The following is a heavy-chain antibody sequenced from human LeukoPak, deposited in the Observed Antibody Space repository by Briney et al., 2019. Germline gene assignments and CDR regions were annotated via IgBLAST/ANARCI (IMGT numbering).Heavy chain of an antibody. V-gene: IGHV3-23*01. CDR3: AKADCTSIGCHVKDD. D-gene: IGHD3-22*01. Sequence: GGSLRLSCAASGFTFSSYAMSWVRQAPGKGLEWVSTISVGGDSTDYADSVKGRFTLSSDNLRNTLYPQTKSLKREGTALYFSAKADCTSIGCHVKDDWSQGSLVTAS. CDR2: ISVGGDST. CDR1: GFTFSSYA. J-gene: IGHJ4*02.